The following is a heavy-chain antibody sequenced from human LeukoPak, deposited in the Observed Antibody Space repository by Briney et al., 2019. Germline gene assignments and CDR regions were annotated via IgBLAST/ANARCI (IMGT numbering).Heavy chain of an antibody. D-gene: IGHD1-1*01. Sequence: PSETLSLTCTVSGDSINSHCWSWIRQSPGKGQEWIGYFSYSQTTRYNPSLRGRVTISIDTSKNQFSLRLSSVTAADTAVYYCARHHRTTNYFPPHWFDPWGQGTPVTVSS. V-gene: IGHV4-59*08. CDR3: ARHHRTTNYFPPHWFDP. CDR2: FSYSQTT. CDR1: GDSINSHC. J-gene: IGHJ5*02.